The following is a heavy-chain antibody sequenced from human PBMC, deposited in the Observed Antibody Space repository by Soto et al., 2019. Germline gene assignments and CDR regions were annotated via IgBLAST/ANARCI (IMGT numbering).Heavy chain of an antibody. CDR2: IKSKTDGGTT. CDR1: GFTFSNAW. Sequence: GGSLRLSCAASGFTFSNAWMNWVRQAPGKGLEWVGRIKSKTDGGTTDYAAPVKGRFTISRDDSKNTLYLQMNSLKTEDTAVYYCTTGYLDYYGSGSYYTPYYYGMDVWGQGTTVTVSS. V-gene: IGHV3-15*07. D-gene: IGHD3-10*01. CDR3: TTGYLDYYGSGSYYTPYYYGMDV. J-gene: IGHJ6*02.